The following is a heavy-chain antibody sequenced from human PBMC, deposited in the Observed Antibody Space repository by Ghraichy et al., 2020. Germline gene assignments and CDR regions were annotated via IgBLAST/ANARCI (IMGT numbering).Heavy chain of an antibody. D-gene: IGHD3-16*02. CDR1: GFTFDDYG. J-gene: IGHJ4*02. CDR3: ARARFMITFGGVIVPSYFDY. V-gene: IGHV3-20*01. CDR2: INWNGGST. Sequence: GGSLRLSCAASGFTFDDYGMSWVRQAPGKRLEWVSGINWNGGSTGYADSVKGRFTISRDNAKNSLYLQMNSLRAEDTALYHCARARFMITFGGVIVPSYFDYWGQGTLVTVSS.